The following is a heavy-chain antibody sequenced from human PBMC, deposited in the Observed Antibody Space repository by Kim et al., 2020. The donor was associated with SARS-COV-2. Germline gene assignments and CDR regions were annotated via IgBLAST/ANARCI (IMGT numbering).Heavy chain of an antibody. Sequence: SVKVSCKASGGTFSSYAFSWVRQAPGQGLEWMGRIIPMLGVPSYAQKFQDRVTITADKSTNTAYMELSNLRSEDTAVYYCARGPVYDNSGSSHNWGQGTLVTVSS. CDR2: IIPMLGVP. CDR3: ARGPVYDNSGSSHN. J-gene: IGHJ4*02. D-gene: IGHD3-22*01. CDR1: GGTFSSYA. V-gene: IGHV1-69*04.